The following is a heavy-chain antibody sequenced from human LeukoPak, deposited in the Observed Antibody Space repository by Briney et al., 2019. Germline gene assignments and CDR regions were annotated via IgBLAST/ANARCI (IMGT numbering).Heavy chain of an antibody. D-gene: IGHD3-22*01. CDR1: GYTFSNYD. Sequence: ASVKVSCKAAGYTFSNYDISWVRQAPGQGLEWLGWISVYDGRTNYAQKFQGRVTMTTDTPTNTAYMELSSLRSEDTAVYYCARDLYYDSSLTPYFDYWGQGTLVTVSS. J-gene: IGHJ4*02. CDR3: ARDLYYDSSLTPYFDY. CDR2: ISVYDGRT. V-gene: IGHV1-18*01.